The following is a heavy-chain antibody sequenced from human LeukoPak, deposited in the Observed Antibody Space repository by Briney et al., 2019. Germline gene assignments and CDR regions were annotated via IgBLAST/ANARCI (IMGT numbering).Heavy chain of an antibody. D-gene: IGHD1-26*01. J-gene: IGHJ4*02. Sequence: GGSLRLSCAASGFTVSGNYMSWVRQAPGKGLEWVSSLYSGGSTYYAGSVKGRFTISRDNSKNTLYLQMTSLRPEDTSVYYCARGGATDYWGQGALVIVSS. CDR1: GFTVSGNY. V-gene: IGHV3-66*01. CDR2: LYSGGST. CDR3: ARGGATDY.